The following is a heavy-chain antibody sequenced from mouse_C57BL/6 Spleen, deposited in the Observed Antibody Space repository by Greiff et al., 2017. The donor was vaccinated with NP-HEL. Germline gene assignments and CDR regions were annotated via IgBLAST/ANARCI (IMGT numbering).Heavy chain of an antibody. V-gene: IGHV1-62-2*01. D-gene: IGHD3-2*02. Sequence: VQLQQSGAELVKPGASVKLSCKASGNTFTEYTIHWVKQRSGQGLEWIGWFYPGSGSIKYNEKFKDKATLTADKSSSTVYMELSRLTSEDSAVYFCARHEEDSSGYGAWFAYWGQGTLVTVSA. CDR3: ARHEEDSSGYGAWFAY. CDR2: FYPGSGSI. CDR1: GNTFTEYT. J-gene: IGHJ3*01.